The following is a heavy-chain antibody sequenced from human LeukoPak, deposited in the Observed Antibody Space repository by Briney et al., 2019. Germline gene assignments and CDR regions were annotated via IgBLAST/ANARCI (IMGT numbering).Heavy chain of an antibody. D-gene: IGHD6-13*01. Sequence: GESLKISCKGSGYNFTTYWIGWVRQMPGKGLEWMVIIFPGGSHTAYSPPFQGQVTISTDKSISTAYLHYTSLKASDTAMYYCARRLAAAGYDAFDIWGQGTMVTVSS. CDR2: IFPGGSHT. CDR3: ARRLAAAGYDAFDI. J-gene: IGHJ3*02. V-gene: IGHV5-51*01. CDR1: GYNFTTYW.